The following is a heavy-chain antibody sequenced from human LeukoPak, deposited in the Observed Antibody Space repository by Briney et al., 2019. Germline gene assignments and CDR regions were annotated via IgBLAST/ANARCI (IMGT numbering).Heavy chain of an antibody. CDR2: INPNSGNR. J-gene: IGHJ5*02. D-gene: IGHD5-18*01. CDR1: GYTFTTHD. V-gene: IGHV1-8*01. CDR3: ARSGRIQLWRSDP. Sequence: GASVKVSCKASGYTFTTHDINWVRQATGQGLEWMGWINPNSGNRGYAQKFQGRVTMTRNTSTSTAYMELSSLRSEDTAVYYCARSGRIQLWRSDPWGQGTLVTVSS.